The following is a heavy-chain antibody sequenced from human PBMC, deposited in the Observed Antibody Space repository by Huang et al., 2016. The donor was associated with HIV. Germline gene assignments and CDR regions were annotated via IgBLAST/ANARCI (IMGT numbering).Heavy chain of an antibody. CDR3: TREYTVAGAFDI. Sequence: QGQLVESGGGVVRPGRSVRLSCAASGFSFSHYAMHWVRQAPGKRLEWVTLISNDGTTTYYANSVNGRFTISRDNFKNTLDLQMNRLRGDDTAVYYCTREYTVAGAFDIWGQGTMVTVSS. V-gene: IGHV3-30-3*01. CDR2: ISNDGTTT. CDR1: GFSFSHYA. D-gene: IGHD5-12*01. J-gene: IGHJ3*02.